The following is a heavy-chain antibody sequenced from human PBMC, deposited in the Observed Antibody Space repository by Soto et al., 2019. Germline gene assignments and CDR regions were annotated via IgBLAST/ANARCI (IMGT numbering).Heavy chain of an antibody. D-gene: IGHD6-13*01. J-gene: IGHJ4*02. CDR2: ISSSSSYI. Sequence: PGGSLRLSCAASGFTFSSYAMSWVRQAPGKGLEWVSAISSSSSYIYYADSVEGRFTISRDNAKNSLYLPMNSLRAEDTAVYYYARDLIAAAAPNWGQGTLVTVSS. CDR3: ARDLIAAAAPN. V-gene: IGHV3-21*01. CDR1: GFTFSSYA.